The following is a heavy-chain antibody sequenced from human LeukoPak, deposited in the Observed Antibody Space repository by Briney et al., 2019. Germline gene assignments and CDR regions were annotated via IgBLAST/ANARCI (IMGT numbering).Heavy chain of an antibody. Sequence: PSQTLSLTCTVSGGSIGSYYWSWIRQPPGKGLEWIGYIYNSGSTNYNPSLKSRVTISVDTSKNQFSLKLSSVSAADTAVYYCARPSRDGFRYTFDYWGHGTLVTVSS. D-gene: IGHD5-24*01. J-gene: IGHJ4*01. CDR1: GGSIGSYY. CDR3: ARPSRDGFRYTFDY. V-gene: IGHV4-59*01. CDR2: IYNSGST.